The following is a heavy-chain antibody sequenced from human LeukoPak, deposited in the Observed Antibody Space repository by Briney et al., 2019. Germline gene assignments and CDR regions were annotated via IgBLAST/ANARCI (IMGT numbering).Heavy chain of an antibody. D-gene: IGHD3-22*01. J-gene: IGHJ4*02. V-gene: IGHV3-23*01. CDR3: AKVSPRYFDSSGYHFLDY. CDR1: GFTFSSYG. Sequence: HPGGSLRLSCAASGFTFSSYGMSWVRQAPGKGPEWVSSISGSGGRTYYADSVKGRFTVSRDNSKNTLYMQMNTLRAEDTAVFYCAKVSPRYFDSSGYHFLDYWGQGTLVTVSS. CDR2: ISGSGGRT.